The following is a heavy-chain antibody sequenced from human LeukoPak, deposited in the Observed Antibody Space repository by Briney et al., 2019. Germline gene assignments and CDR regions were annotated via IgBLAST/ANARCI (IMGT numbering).Heavy chain of an antibody. Sequence: SETLSLTCTVSGGSISSNIYYWGWIRQPPGKGPEWIGSIYYTGSTNYNPSLESRVTISVDTSKNQFSLKLSSVTAADTAVYYCARQGYYGSGSYTRFDYWGQGTLVTVSS. CDR3: ARQGYYGSGSYTRFDY. D-gene: IGHD3-10*01. V-gene: IGHV4-39*01. CDR2: IYYTGST. CDR1: GGSISSNIYY. J-gene: IGHJ4*02.